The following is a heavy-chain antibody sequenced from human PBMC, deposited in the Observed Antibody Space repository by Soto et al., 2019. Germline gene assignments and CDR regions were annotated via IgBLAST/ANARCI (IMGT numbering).Heavy chain of an antibody. J-gene: IGHJ4*02. V-gene: IGHV5-51*01. CDR2: IYPGDSDT. Sequence: EVQLVQSGAEVKKPGESLKISCQGSGYSFTRYWIGWVRQMPGKGLEWMGIIYPGDSDTRYSPSFQGQVTISADKSISTAYLQWSSLKASDTAMYYCGRHESVYGSGSYYEDSWGQGTLVTVSS. CDR1: GYSFTRYW. D-gene: IGHD3-10*01. CDR3: GRHESVYGSGSYYEDS.